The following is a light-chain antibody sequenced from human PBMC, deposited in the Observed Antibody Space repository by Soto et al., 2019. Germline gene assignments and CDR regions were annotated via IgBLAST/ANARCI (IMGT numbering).Light chain of an antibody. CDR1: SSDVGGYNY. CDR2: EVS. Sequence: QSALTQPASVSGSPGQSITISCTGTSSDVGGYNYVSWYQQHPGKAPKLMLYEVSYRPSGISNRFSGSQSGNTASLTISGLQAEDEADYYCSSYTSSATLIFGGGTKVTVL. CDR3: SSYTSSATLI. J-gene: IGLJ2*01. V-gene: IGLV2-14*01.